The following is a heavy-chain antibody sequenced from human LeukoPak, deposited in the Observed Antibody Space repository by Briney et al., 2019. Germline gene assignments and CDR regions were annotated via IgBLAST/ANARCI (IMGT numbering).Heavy chain of an antibody. Sequence: SETLSLTCSISDGSISSYYWNRIRQSPGKGLEWLGHIHYSGSTHYNPSLQSRVSISIDTSKNHFSLKLRSVTAVDTAVYYCARWGHFDTSGYFVVDYWGQGALVTVSS. D-gene: IGHD3-22*01. V-gene: IGHV4-59*01. CDR3: ARWGHFDTSGYFVVDY. J-gene: IGHJ4*02. CDR1: DGSISSYY. CDR2: IHYSGST.